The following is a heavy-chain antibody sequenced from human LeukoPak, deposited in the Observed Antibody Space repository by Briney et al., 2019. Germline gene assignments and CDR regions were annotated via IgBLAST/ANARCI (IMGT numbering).Heavy chain of an antibody. Sequence: GGSLRLSCAASGFTVRNTYMTWVCQAPGKGLEWVSVIYSGGNTYYADSVKGRFTTSRDNSKNTLFLQMNSLRAEDTAVYFCARGGSVGSYYYFDYWGQGTLVTVSS. CDR2: IYSGGNT. CDR3: ARGGSVGSYYYFDY. J-gene: IGHJ4*02. D-gene: IGHD1-26*01. CDR1: GFTVRNTY. V-gene: IGHV3-53*01.